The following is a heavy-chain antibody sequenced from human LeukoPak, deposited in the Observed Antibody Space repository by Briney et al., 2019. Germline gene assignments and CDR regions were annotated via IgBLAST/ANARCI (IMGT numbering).Heavy chain of an antibody. V-gene: IGHV5-51*01. D-gene: IGHD3-22*01. J-gene: IGHJ3*01. CDR2: IYPGDSDT. CDR1: GYSFTSYW. CDR3: ATDYHDTSGIGYYMNAFTT. Sequence: GESLKISCKGSGYSFTSYWIGWVRQMPGKGLEWMGIIYPGDSDTRYSPSFQGQVTISADKSITTAFLQWSSVKASDTAMYYCATDYHDTSGIGYYMNAFTTWGQGTMVTVSS.